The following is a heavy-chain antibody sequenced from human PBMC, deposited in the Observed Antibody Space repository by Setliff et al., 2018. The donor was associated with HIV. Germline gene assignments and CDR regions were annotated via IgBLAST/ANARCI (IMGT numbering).Heavy chain of an antibody. Sequence: ASVKVSCKASGYTFSSNYIHWVRQAPGQGLEWMGIINPSSTSTNYAQRFQGRVTMTRDTSTRTVYMELSSLRSEDTAVYYCARDHMSVGAWVGATSRGLFQHWGQGTLVTVSS. CDR1: GYTFSSNY. D-gene: IGHD1-26*01. CDR3: ARDHMSVGAWVGATSRGLFQH. CDR2: INPSSTST. V-gene: IGHV1-46*01. J-gene: IGHJ1*01.